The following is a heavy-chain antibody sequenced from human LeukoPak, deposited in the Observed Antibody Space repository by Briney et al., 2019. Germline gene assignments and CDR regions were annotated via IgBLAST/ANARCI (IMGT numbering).Heavy chain of an antibody. J-gene: IGHJ4*02. CDR2: ISTYNDNT. CDR1: GYTFTSYG. V-gene: IGHV1-18*01. CDR3: ARGEGGAVAYYFDY. D-gene: IGHD6-19*01. Sequence: GASVKVSCKASGYTFTSYGISWVRRAPGQGLEWMGWISTYNDNTNYAQKLKGRVTMTTDTSTSTAYMELRSLRSDDTAVYYCARGEGGAVAYYFDYWGQGTLVTVSS.